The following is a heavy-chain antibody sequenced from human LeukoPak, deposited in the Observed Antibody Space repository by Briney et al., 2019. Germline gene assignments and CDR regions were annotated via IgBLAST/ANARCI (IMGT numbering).Heavy chain of an antibody. V-gene: IGHV1-69*13. J-gene: IGHJ4*02. D-gene: IGHD2-2*01. CDR3: ARGMGRQLLNFDY. CDR1: GYTFTGYY. Sequence: SVKVSCKASGYTFTGYYMYWVRQAPGQGLEWMGGIIPIFGTANYAQEFQGRVTITSDESTSTAYMELSSLRSEDTAVYYCARGMGRQLLNFDYWGQGTLVTVSS. CDR2: IIPIFGTA.